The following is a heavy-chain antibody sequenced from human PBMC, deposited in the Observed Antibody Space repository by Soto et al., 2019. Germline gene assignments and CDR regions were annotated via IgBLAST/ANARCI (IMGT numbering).Heavy chain of an antibody. CDR2: IYYSGST. V-gene: IGHV4-31*03. CDR3: ARSSAGYYVFDY. D-gene: IGHD3-9*01. Sequence: SETLSLTCTVSGGSISSGGYYWSWIRQHPGKGLEWIGYIYYSGSTYYNPSLKSRVTISVDTSKNQFSLKLSSVTAADTAVYYCARSSAGYYVFDYWGQRTLVTVSS. J-gene: IGHJ4*02. CDR1: GGSISSGGYY.